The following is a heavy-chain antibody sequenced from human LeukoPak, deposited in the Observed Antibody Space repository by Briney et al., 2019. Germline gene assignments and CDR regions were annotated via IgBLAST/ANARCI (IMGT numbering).Heavy chain of an antibody. CDR2: ISTYTGNT. CDR3: ARDFWVRHSAPAPKDL. Sequence: ASVKVSCKASGYPFTNYGISWVRQAPGQGPEWMGWISTYTGNTKYAQRFQGRVIMTTDTSTSTAYMELRSLRSDDTAVFYCARDFWVRHSAPAPKDLWGQGTLVTVSS. CDR1: GYPFTNYG. V-gene: IGHV1-18*01. D-gene: IGHD2-2*01. J-gene: IGHJ5*02.